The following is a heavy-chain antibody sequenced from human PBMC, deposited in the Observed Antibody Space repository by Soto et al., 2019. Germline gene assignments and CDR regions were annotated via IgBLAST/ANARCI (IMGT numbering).Heavy chain of an antibody. Sequence: QVQLVQSGAEVKKPGASVKVSCKASGYTFISYSMHWVRQAPGQRLEWMGTLNPSGGSTKYSHKFQGRVPMTRDTSTRTVYMEVTSLTSEDTAVYFCARSSTRTKTFDYWGQGTLVTVSS. J-gene: IGHJ4*02. V-gene: IGHV1-46*01. CDR2: LNPSGGST. CDR1: GYTFISYS. D-gene: IGHD2-2*01. CDR3: ARSSTRTKTFDY.